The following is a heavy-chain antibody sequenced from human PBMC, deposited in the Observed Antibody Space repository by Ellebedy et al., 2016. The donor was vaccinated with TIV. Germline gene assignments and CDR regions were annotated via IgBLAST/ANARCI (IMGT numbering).Heavy chain of an antibody. CDR3: ARATYGDYVDYFDY. Sequence: PSETLSLTCTVSGCSISSYYWSWIRQPPGKGLQEMGSMYYSGSTNYNPSLKSRVTISVDTSKNQFSLKLSPVTAADTALYYCARATYGDYVDYFDYWGQGTLVTVSS. CDR1: GCSISSYY. V-gene: IGHV4-59*01. CDR2: MYYSGST. J-gene: IGHJ4*02. D-gene: IGHD4-17*01.